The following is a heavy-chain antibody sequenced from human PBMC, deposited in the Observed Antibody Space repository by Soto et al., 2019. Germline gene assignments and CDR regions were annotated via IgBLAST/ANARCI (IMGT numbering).Heavy chain of an antibody. D-gene: IGHD5-18*01. CDR2: LSSSSSI. CDR1: VFPFSSYN. V-gene: IGHV3-21*02. CDR3: ARDDGGYRYGRRQYHFDS. Sequence: EEQLVESGGGLVKPGGSLRLSCAASVFPFSSYNMNWVRQAPGKGLECVASLSSSSSIYYADSVKGRFTISRDNAKNSLYLQMNDLRAEDTAVYYCARDDGGYRYGRRQYHFDSWGQGTLVTVSP. J-gene: IGHJ4*02.